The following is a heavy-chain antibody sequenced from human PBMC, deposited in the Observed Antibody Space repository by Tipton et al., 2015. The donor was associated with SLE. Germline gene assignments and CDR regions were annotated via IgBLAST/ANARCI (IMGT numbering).Heavy chain of an antibody. J-gene: IGHJ4*02. CDR1: GFTFSSYA. D-gene: IGHD5-12*01. V-gene: IGHV3-49*04. CDR3: TRGLREYSGYDGY. Sequence: SLRLSCATSGFTFSSYALSWVRQAPGKGLEWIAFIRNKAYGATTEYAASVKGRFTISRDDSKSIAYLQMNSLKIEDAAVYFCTRGLREYSGYDGYWGQGTLVTVSS. CDR2: IRNKAYGATT.